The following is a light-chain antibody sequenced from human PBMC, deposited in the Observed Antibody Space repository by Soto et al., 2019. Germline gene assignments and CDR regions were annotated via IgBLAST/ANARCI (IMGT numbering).Light chain of an antibody. Sequence: QSALTQPVSVSGSPGQSITISCTGTSGDVGGYNYVSWYQQHPGKAPKLTIYDVSNRPSGVSNRFSGSKSGNTASLTISGLQAEDEADYYCNSYTSSSTYVFGTGTKVTVL. CDR1: SGDVGGYNY. CDR2: DVS. V-gene: IGLV2-14*03. J-gene: IGLJ1*01. CDR3: NSYTSSSTYV.